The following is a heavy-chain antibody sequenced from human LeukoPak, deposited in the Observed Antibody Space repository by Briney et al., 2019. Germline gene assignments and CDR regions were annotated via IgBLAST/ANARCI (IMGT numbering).Heavy chain of an antibody. CDR3: ARARSLGIGAHFDY. CDR2: ISDDSYRT. Sequence: PGGSLRLSCIASGFNFGGYYMGWIRQAPGKGLEWVSYISDDSYRTPYGDSVKGRFTISRDNAKNSLYMQMDNLRVEDTAVYYCARARSLGIGAHFDYWGQGTLVTVSS. D-gene: IGHD3-10*01. J-gene: IGHJ4*02. V-gene: IGHV3-11*01. CDR1: GFNFGGYY.